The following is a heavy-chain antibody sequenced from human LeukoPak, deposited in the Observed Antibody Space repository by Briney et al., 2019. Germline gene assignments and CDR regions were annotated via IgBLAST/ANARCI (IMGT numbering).Heavy chain of an antibody. CDR1: GYTFTSFR. CDR3: ARQRGVRGVINPIDY. D-gene: IGHD3-10*01. J-gene: IGHJ4*02. Sequence: GESLKISCKGSGYTFTSFRIGWVRPMPGKGLEWMGIIYPGDSDTRYSPSFQGQVTISADKSISTAYLQWSSLKASDTAMYYCARQRGVRGVINPIDYWGQGTLVTVSS. V-gene: IGHV5-51*01. CDR2: IYPGDSDT.